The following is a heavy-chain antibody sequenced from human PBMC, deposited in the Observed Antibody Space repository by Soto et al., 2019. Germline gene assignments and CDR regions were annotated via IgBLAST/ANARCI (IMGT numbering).Heavy chain of an antibody. CDR3: ARDSSPDGDGDYVDGMDV. CDR2: IWYDGSNK. V-gene: IGHV3-33*01. J-gene: IGHJ6*02. CDR1: GFTFSSYG. Sequence: QVQLVESGGGVVQPGRSLRLSCAASGFTFSSYGMHWVRQAPGKGLEWVAVIWYDGSNKYYADSVKGRFTISRDNSKNTLYLQMNSLRAEDTAVYYCARDSSPDGDGDYVDGMDVWGQGTTVTVSS. D-gene: IGHD3-16*01.